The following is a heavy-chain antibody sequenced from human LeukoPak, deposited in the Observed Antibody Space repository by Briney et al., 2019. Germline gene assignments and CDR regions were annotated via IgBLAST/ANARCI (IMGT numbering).Heavy chain of an antibody. CDR3: ARLYCSSTTCLTAQWFDP. CDR2: IYSSGRT. CDR1: GGFVSSYY. Sequence: SETLSLTCTVSGGFVSSYYWNWIRQPPGKGLEWIGYIYSSGRTNYNPFFKSRVTISVDTSKNKFSLKLSSVTAADTAVYYCARLYCSSTTCLTAQWFDPWGQGTLVTVSS. D-gene: IGHD2-2*01. V-gene: IGHV4-4*09. J-gene: IGHJ5*02.